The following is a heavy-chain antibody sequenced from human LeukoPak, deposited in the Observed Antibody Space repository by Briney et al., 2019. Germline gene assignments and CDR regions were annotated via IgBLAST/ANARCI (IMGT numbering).Heavy chain of an antibody. V-gene: IGHV5-51*01. J-gene: IGHJ5*02. CDR2: IYPGDSDT. D-gene: IGHD2-15*01. CDR3: ARQGHIVGGGWFDP. CDR1: GSRFSSYW. Sequence: GASLKISCQGSGSRFSSYWIGWVRPMPGKAPEWMGVIYPGDSDTRYRPPFQGQVTMSADKSTNTAYLQWRSLRASDSAMYYCARQGHIVGGGWFDPWGQGTLVTVSS.